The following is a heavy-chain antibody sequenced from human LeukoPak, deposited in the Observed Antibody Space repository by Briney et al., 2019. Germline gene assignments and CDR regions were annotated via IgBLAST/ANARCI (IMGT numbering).Heavy chain of an antibody. D-gene: IGHD2-21*02. CDR3: AKAQYCGGDCSIDY. CDR2: ISYDGSNK. Sequence: GRSLRLSCAASGFTFSSYGMHWVRQCPGKGLEWVAVISYDGSNKYYADSVKGRFTISRDNSKNTLYLQMNSLRAEDTAVYYCAKAQYCGGDCSIDYWGQGTLVTVSS. V-gene: IGHV3-30*18. CDR1: GFTFSSYG. J-gene: IGHJ4*02.